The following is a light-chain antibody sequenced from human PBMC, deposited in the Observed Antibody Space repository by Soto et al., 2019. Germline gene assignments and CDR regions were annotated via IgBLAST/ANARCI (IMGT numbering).Light chain of an antibody. V-gene: IGKV3-20*01. CDR1: QSVSSSF. Sequence: IVLTQSPGTLSLSPGERATLSCRASQSVSSSFLAWYQQKPGQAPRLLIYGASNRATDTPDRFRGSGSGTDFTLTSSRLEPEDFAVYFFYQYGRSPQNYTFGQGTKLEIK. CDR3: YQYGRSPQNYT. J-gene: IGKJ2*01. CDR2: GAS.